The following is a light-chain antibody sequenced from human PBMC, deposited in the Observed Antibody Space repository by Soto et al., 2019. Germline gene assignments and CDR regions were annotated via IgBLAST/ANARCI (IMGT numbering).Light chain of an antibody. Sequence: ETVLTQFPGTLSLSPGERATLSCRASQIDNHYLAWYQQQPGQAPRLVIYDAFKRATGVPDRFSGSASGTDFTLTISSLEPEDFAIYYCQQRNTWPPRFTFGQGTRLEIK. CDR2: DAF. CDR1: QIDNHY. V-gene: IGKV3-11*01. CDR3: QQRNTWPPRFT. J-gene: IGKJ5*01.